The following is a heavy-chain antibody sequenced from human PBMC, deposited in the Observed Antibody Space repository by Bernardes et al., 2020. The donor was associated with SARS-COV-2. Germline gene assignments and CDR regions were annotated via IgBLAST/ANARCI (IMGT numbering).Heavy chain of an antibody. J-gene: IGHJ6*02. CDR1: GFTFSSYG. CDR3: ARDPKYYDSSGYYYVVDYYYYGMDV. Sequence: GGSLRLSCAASGFTFSSYGMHWVRQAPGKGLEWVAVIWYDGSNKHYADSVKGRFTISRDNSKNTLYLQMNSLRAEDTAVYYCARDPKYYDSSGYYYVVDYYYYGMDVWGQGTTVTVSS. V-gene: IGHV3-33*01. D-gene: IGHD3-22*01. CDR2: IWYDGSNK.